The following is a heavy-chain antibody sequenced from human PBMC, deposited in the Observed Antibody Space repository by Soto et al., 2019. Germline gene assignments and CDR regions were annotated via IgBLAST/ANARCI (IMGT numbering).Heavy chain of an antibody. CDR3: ERDSSTAVADY. Sequence: PTCAVYGGSFSGYDWRWIRQPPGKGLEWVASIKQDGGEKYYVDSVKGRFTISRDNAKNSLYLQMNSLRAEDTAVYYCERDSSTAVADYWGQGTLVTASS. CDR2: IKQDGGEK. CDR1: GGSFSGYD. J-gene: IGHJ4*02. V-gene: IGHV3-7*03. D-gene: IGHD6-19*01.